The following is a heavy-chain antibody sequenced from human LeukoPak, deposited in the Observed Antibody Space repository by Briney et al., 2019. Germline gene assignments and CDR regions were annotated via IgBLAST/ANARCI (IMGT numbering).Heavy chain of an antibody. CDR1: GGTFNNYA. Sequence: SVKVSCKASGGTFNNYAFSWVRQAPGQGLEWMGGIIPIFDTAHYAQKFQGRVTITADESTSTAYMELSNLRSEDTAVYYCARAVRITMVPGVNDAFDIWGQGTMVTVSS. CDR2: IIPIFDTA. V-gene: IGHV1-69*13. CDR3: ARAVRITMVPGVNDAFDI. J-gene: IGHJ3*02. D-gene: IGHD3-10*01.